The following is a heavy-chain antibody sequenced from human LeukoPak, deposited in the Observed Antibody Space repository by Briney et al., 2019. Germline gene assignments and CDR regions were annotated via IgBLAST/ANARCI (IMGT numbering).Heavy chain of an antibody. J-gene: IGHJ5*02. D-gene: IGHD6-13*01. CDR2: FDPEDGGT. Sequence: ASVKVSCKVSGYTLTKLSMHWVRQAPGKGLEWMGGFDPEDGGTIYAQKFQGRVTMTEDTSTDTAYMELSSLRSEDTAVYYCATWKPVSSSWYNWFDPWGQGTLVTVSS. V-gene: IGHV1-24*01. CDR1: GYTLTKLS. CDR3: ATWKPVSSSWYNWFDP.